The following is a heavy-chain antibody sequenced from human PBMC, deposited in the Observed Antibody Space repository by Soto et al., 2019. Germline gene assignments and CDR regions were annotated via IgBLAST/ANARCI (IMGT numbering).Heavy chain of an antibody. J-gene: IGHJ5*02. D-gene: IGHD3-10*01. CDR3: ARGVRITMVRGVIRSPRWFDP. Sequence: SETQSLTCAVYGGYFRCYDWSWIRQPPGKGLEWIGEINHSGSTNYNPSLKSRVTISVDTSKNQFSLKLSSVTAADTAVYYCARGVRITMVRGVIRSPRWFDPWGQGTLVTVSS. V-gene: IGHV4-34*01. CDR2: INHSGST. CDR1: GGYFRCYD.